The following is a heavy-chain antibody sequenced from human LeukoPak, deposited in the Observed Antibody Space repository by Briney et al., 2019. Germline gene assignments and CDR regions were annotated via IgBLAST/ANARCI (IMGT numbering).Heavy chain of an antibody. V-gene: IGHV4-59*01. CDR1: GGSISSYY. J-gene: IGHJ6*02. D-gene: IGHD4-23*01. CDR2: IYYSGST. Sequence: SETLSLTCTVSGGSISSYYWSWIRQPPGKGLEWIGYIYYSGSTNYNPSLKSRVTISVDTSKNQFSLKLSSVTAADTAVYYCARVSGNFRGYGMDVWGQGTTVTVSS. CDR3: ARVSGNFRGYGMDV.